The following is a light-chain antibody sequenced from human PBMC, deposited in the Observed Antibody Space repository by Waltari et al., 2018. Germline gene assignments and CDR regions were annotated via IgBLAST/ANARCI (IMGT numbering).Light chain of an antibody. CDR2: EVN. Sequence: QSALTQPASVSGSPGQSITLSCTGTRSDVGSYNLVSWYQPRPGKAPRLMIYEVNKRPSGVSNRFSGSKSGNTASLTISGLQAEDEADYYCCSYAGSPTFVIFGGGSKLTVL. V-gene: IGLV2-23*02. CDR1: RSDVGSYNL. CDR3: CSYAGSPTFVI. J-gene: IGLJ2*01.